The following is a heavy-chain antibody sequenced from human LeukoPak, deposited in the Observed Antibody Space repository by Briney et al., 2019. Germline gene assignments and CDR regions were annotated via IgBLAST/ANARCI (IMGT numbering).Heavy chain of an antibody. CDR1: GFTFSSYW. J-gene: IGHJ4*02. CDR2: INSDGSST. D-gene: IGHD6-13*01. CDR3: AKHSSSSWFDY. V-gene: IGHV3-74*01. Sequence: PGGSLRLSCAASGFTFSSYWMHWVRQAPGKGLVWVSRINSDGSSTSYADSVKGRFTISRDNSKNTLYLQMNSLRADDTAVYYCAKHSSSSWFDYWGQGTLVTVSS.